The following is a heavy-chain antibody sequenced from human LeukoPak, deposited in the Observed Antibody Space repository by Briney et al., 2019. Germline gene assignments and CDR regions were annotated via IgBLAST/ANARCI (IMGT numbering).Heavy chain of an antibody. CDR3: AKGGGYAPLDY. D-gene: IGHD5-12*01. CDR1: GFTFSSSA. Sequence: GGSLRLSCAASGFTFSSSAMTWVRHTPGKGLEWVSAINGDGSDTIYTDSLKDRFTVSRDNSKNTLYLQMQSLRAEDTAVYYCAKGGGYAPLDYWGQGTLVSVSS. J-gene: IGHJ4*02. V-gene: IGHV3-23*01. CDR2: INGDGSDT.